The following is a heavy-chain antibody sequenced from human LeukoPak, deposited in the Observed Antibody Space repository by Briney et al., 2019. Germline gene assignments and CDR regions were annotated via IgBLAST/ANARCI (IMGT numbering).Heavy chain of an antibody. V-gene: IGHV4-59*08. D-gene: IGHD6-13*01. CDR1: GGSISSYY. CDR3: ARHEEKSSSWYGWYLDL. CDR2: IYSSGST. J-gene: IGHJ2*01. Sequence: PSETLSLTCTASGGSISSYYWSWIRQPPGKGLEWIGYIYSSGSTNYNPSLKSLVTISVDTSKSQFSLKVSSVTAADTAVDYCARHEEKSSSWYGWYLDLWGRGTLVTVSS.